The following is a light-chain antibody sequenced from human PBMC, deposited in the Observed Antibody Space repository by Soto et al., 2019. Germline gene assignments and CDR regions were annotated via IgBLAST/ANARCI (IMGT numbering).Light chain of an antibody. Sequence: EIVMTQSPATLFVSPGERGTLSCRASQSVSSNLAWYQQQPGQAPRLLIYGASTRATGIPARFSGSGSGTEFTLTISSLQSEDFAVYYCQQYNNWPRTFVQGTKVDIK. CDR1: QSVSSN. CDR2: GAS. V-gene: IGKV3-15*01. CDR3: QQYNNWPRT. J-gene: IGKJ1*01.